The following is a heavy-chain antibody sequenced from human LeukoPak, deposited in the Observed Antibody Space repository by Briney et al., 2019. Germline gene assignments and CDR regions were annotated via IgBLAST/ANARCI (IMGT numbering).Heavy chain of an antibody. J-gene: IGHJ6*02. Sequence: PGGSLRLSCAASGFTFSSYSMNWVRQAPGKGLEWVSSISSSSSYIYYADSVKGRFTISRDNAKNSLYLQMNSLRAEDTAVYYCARALTYYYDSSGYYLQIYYGMDVWGQGTTVTVSS. CDR1: GFTFSSYS. CDR3: ARALTYYYDSSGYYLQIYYGMDV. D-gene: IGHD3-22*01. V-gene: IGHV3-21*01. CDR2: ISSSSSYI.